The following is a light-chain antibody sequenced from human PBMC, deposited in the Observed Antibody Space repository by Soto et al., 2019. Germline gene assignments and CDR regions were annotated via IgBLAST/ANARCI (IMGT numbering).Light chain of an antibody. V-gene: IGKV1-39*01. CDR3: QQSYSPPAVT. Sequence: DIQMTQSPSSVSASVGDRVTISCRASQSIGTYLNWYQQKPGKPPKLLIYTASNLQGGVPSRFSGSASGTDVTLTIISRQTEDFVTDYCQQSYSPPAVTFGGGTKGELK. CDR1: QSIGTY. CDR2: TAS. J-gene: IGKJ4*01.